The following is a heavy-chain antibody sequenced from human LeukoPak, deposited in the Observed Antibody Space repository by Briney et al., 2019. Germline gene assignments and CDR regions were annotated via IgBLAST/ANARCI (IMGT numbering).Heavy chain of an antibody. CDR3: ARDSRVVVVATTMDV. CDR2: IYYSGST. Sequence: PSQTLSLTCTVSGDSISSGDHYWSWIRQSPGKGLEWIGYIYYSGSTYYNPSLKSRVTISVDTSKNQFSLKLNSVTAADTGVYYCARDSRVVVVATTMDVWGEGTTVIVSS. D-gene: IGHD2-15*01. J-gene: IGHJ6*03. CDR1: GDSISSGDHY. V-gene: IGHV4-30-4*08.